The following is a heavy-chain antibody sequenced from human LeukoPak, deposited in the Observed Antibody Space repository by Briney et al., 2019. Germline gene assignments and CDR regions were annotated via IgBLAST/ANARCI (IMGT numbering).Heavy chain of an antibody. J-gene: IGHJ4*01. CDR1: GGSISSYY. Sequence: SETLSLTCTVSGGSISSYYWNWIRQPPGKGLEWIGYIDNTGGTTYNPSLKSRLTISVDTSKSQFSLKVSSVTTADTAVYYCARASWAYSPFDYWGHGTLVTVSS. V-gene: IGHV4-59*01. CDR2: IDNTGGT. CDR3: ARASWAYSPFDY. D-gene: IGHD2-21*01.